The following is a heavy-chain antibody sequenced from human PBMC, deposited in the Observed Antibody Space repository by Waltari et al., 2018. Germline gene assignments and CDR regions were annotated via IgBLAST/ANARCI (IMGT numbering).Heavy chain of an antibody. Sequence: QVQLVESGGGVVQPGGSLRLSCAASGFTFSSYGLHGVRQAPGKGLEGVTFLRYDGTNKYYADSVKGRFTISRDNSKNTLYLQMNSLRPEETAVYYCAKDRGWPNYLDYWGQGTLVTVPS. D-gene: IGHD6-19*01. CDR3: AKDRGWPNYLDY. CDR1: GFTFSSYG. CDR2: LRYDGTNK. J-gene: IGHJ4*02. V-gene: IGHV3-30*02.